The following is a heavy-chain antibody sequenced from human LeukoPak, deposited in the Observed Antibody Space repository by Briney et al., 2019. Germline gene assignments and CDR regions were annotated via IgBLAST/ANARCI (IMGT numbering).Heavy chain of an antibody. CDR1: GYTFTGYY. CDR3: AREDSAGIAAAGTCYYGMDV. J-gene: IGHJ6*02. V-gene: IGHV1-2*02. CDR2: INPNSGGT. Sequence: GASVKVSCKASGYTFTGYYMHWVRQAPGQGLEWMGWINPNSGGTNYAQKFQGRVTMTRDTSTSTAYMELSRLRSDDTAVYYCAREDSAGIAAAGTCYYGMDVWGQGTTVTVSS. D-gene: IGHD6-13*01.